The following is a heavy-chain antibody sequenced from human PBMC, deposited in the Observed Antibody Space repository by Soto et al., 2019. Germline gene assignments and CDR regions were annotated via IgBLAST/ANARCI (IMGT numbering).Heavy chain of an antibody. D-gene: IGHD3-16*01. V-gene: IGHV4-59*01. Sequence: PSETLSLTCTVSGASISGFYWSWIRQPPGKGLEWIGYFSYSVITNYNPSLKSRVTISVDTSKSQFSLNLNSVTAADTAVYYCARDYTNAFDIWGQGTMVTVSS. J-gene: IGHJ3*02. CDR3: ARDYTNAFDI. CDR1: GASISGFY. CDR2: FSYSVIT.